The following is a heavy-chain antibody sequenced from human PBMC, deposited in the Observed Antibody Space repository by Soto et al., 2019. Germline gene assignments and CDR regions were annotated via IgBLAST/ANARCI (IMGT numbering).Heavy chain of an antibody. Sequence: GGSLRLSCAASGFTFGSYGMHWVRQAPGKGLEWVAVIWYDGSNKYYADSVKGRFTISRDNSKNTLYLQMNSLRAEDTAVYYWGRDCIAVMGSGYSSSWYRAYYYYGMDVWGQGTTVTV. J-gene: IGHJ6*02. D-gene: IGHD6-13*01. CDR2: IWYDGSNK. CDR3: GRDCIAVMGSGYSSSWYRAYYYYGMDV. CDR1: GFTFGSYG. V-gene: IGHV3-33*01.